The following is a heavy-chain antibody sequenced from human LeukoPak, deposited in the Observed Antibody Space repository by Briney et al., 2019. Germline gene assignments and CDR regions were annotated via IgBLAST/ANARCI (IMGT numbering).Heavy chain of an antibody. V-gene: IGHV4-38-2*02. J-gene: IGHJ4*02. Sequence: SETLSLTCTVSGYSISSGYYWGWIRQPPGKGLEWIGEINHSGSTNYNPSLKSRVTISVDTSKNQFSLKLSSVTAADTAVYYCASTECSSTSCYEFDYWGQGTLVTVSS. CDR3: ASTECSSTSCYEFDY. CDR2: INHSGST. CDR1: GYSISSGYY. D-gene: IGHD2-2*01.